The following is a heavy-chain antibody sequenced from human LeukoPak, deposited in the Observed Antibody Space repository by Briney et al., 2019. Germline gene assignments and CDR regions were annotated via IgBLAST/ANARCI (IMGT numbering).Heavy chain of an antibody. D-gene: IGHD6-13*01. CDR2: ISWNSGSM. V-gene: IGHV3-9*01. CDR1: GFTFDDYA. CDR3: AKDRGYSSSFFEI. J-gene: IGHJ4*02. Sequence: GGSLRLSCAASGFTFDDYAMHWVRQAPGKGLEWVSGISWNSGSMDYADSVKGRFTISRDNAKNSLYLQMNSLRAEDTALYYCAKDRGYSSSFFEIWGQGTLVTVSS.